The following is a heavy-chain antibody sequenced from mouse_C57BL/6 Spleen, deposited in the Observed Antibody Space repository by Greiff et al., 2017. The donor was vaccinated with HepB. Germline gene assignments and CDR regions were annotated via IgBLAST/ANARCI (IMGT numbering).Heavy chain of an antibody. V-gene: IGHV1-72*01. J-gene: IGHJ3*01. CDR1: GYTFTSYW. D-gene: IGHD2-4*01. Sequence: QVQLQQPGAELVKPGASVKLSCKASGYTFTSYWMHWVKQRPGRGLAWIGRIDPNGGGTKYDEKFKSKATLTVDKPSSTAYRQLRRLTSEVSAVSYVAGRGAYYDYGCPFAYWGQGTLVTVSA. CDR2: IDPNGGGT. CDR3: AGRGAYYDYGCPFAY.